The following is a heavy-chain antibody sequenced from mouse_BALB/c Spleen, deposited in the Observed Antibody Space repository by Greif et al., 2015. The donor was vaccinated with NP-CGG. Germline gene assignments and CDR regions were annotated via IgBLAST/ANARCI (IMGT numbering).Heavy chain of an antibody. V-gene: IGHV1-80*01. CDR2: IYPGDGDT. CDR1: GYAFSSYW. J-gene: IGHJ2*01. Sequence: QVQLQQSGAELVRPGSSVKISCKASGYAFSSYWMNWVKQRPGQGLEWIGQIYPGDGDTNYNGKFKGKATLTADKSSSTTYIQLTNLTSKYSAVYFCAIFCNYYFDYWGQRTTLTVSS. D-gene: IGHD2-1*01. CDR3: AIFCNYYFDY.